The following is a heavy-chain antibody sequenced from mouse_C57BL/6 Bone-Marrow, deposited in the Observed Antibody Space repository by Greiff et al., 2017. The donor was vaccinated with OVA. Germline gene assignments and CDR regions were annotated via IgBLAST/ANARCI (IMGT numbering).Heavy chain of an antibody. CDR2: IYPGNSDT. V-gene: IGHV1-5*01. D-gene: IGHD1-3*01. Sequence: EVQLQQSGTVLARPGASVKMSCKTSGYTFTSYWMHWVNQRPGQGLEWIGAIYPGNSDTSYNQKFKGKAKLTAVTSTSTAYMELSNLTTEDTAIYYCTREWVFDYWGQGTTLTVSS. J-gene: IGHJ2*01. CDR1: GYTFTSYW. CDR3: TREWVFDY.